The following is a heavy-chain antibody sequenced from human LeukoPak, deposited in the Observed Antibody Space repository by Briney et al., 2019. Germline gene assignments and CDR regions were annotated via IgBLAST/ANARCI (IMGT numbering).Heavy chain of an antibody. Sequence: GGSLRLSCAASGFTFSSYWMHWVRQAPGKGLVWVSRINSDGSSTSYADSVKGRFTISRDNAKNTLYLQMNSLRAEDTAVYYCARAEVDYYDSSGYYYGWIDYWGQGTLVTVSS. V-gene: IGHV3-74*01. CDR1: GFTFSSYW. J-gene: IGHJ4*02. CDR3: ARAEVDYYDSSGYYYGWIDY. CDR2: INSDGSST. D-gene: IGHD3-22*01.